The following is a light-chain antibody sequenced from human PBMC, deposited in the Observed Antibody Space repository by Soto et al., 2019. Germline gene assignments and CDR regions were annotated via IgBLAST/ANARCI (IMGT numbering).Light chain of an antibody. CDR2: RVI. J-gene: IGLJ1*01. V-gene: IGLV2-14*03. CDR3: SSYTTRSTYV. CDR1: SSDIGRYDY. Sequence: QSALTQPASVSGSPGQSITISCTGTSSDIGRYDYVSWYQQFPGKAPKLMIYRVINRPSGVSDRFSGSKSGNSASLSISGLQPEDEADYYCSSYTTRSTYVFGTGTKLTVL.